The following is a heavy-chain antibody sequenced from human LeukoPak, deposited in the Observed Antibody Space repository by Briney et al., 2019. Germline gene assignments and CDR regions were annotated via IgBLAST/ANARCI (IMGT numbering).Heavy chain of an antibody. CDR3: AKDSLKVLLWFGEFDY. J-gene: IGHJ4*02. Sequence: GGSLRLSCAASGFTFSSYEMNWVRQAPGKGLEWVSYISSSGSTIYYADSVKGRFTISRDNSKNTLYLQMNSLRAEDTAVYYCAKDSLKVLLWFGEFDYWGQGTLVTVSS. V-gene: IGHV3-48*03. CDR2: ISSSGSTI. D-gene: IGHD3-10*01. CDR1: GFTFSSYE.